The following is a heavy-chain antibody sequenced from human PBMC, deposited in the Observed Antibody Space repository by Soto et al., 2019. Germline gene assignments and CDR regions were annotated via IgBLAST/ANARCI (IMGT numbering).Heavy chain of an antibody. D-gene: IGHD3-10*01. CDR3: ARVLVPDAIHY. J-gene: IGHJ4*02. V-gene: IGHV4-4*02. Sequence: QVQLQESGPGLVEPSGTLSLTCAVSGVSISNTNWWSWVRQPPGKGLEWIGQIYHSGSTNYNPSLKSRVTISIDTSNNQFSLKVYSVTAADTAVYYCARVLVPDAIHYWGQGTLVAVSS. CDR1: GVSISNTNW. CDR2: IYHSGST.